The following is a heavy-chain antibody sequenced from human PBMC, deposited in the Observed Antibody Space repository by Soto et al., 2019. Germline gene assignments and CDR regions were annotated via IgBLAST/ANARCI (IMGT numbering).Heavy chain of an antibody. J-gene: IGHJ3*02. Sequence: QVQLVESGGGVVQPGRSLRLSCAASGFTFSSYGMHWVRQAPGKGLEWVAVIWYDGSNKYYADSVKGRFTISRDNSKNTLCLQMNSLRAEDTAVYYCAREHCTDGVCLLMAIWGQGTMVTVSS. V-gene: IGHV3-33*01. CDR2: IWYDGSNK. CDR3: AREHCTDGVCLLMAI. D-gene: IGHD2-8*01. CDR1: GFTFSSYG.